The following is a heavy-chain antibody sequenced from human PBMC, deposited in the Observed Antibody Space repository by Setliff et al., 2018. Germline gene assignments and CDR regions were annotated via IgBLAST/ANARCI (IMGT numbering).Heavy chain of an antibody. Sequence: SETLSLTCAVSGYSISSGYYWGWIRQPPGKGLEWIGSIYHSGSTYYNPSLKSRVTMSVDTSKNQFSLKLSSVTAADTAVYYCARKGISALSGAFDMWGQGTMVTVSS. CDR2: IYHSGST. CDR3: ARKGISALSGAFDM. CDR1: GYSISSGYY. V-gene: IGHV4-38-2*01. J-gene: IGHJ3*02. D-gene: IGHD1-26*01.